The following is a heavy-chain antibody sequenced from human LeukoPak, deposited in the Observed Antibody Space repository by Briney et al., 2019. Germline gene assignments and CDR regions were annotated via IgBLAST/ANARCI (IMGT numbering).Heavy chain of an antibody. CDR3: ARESSSSWSNFDY. CDR1: GGTFSSYA. Sequence: ASVKVSCKASGGTFSSYAISWVRQAPGQGLEWMGRIIPILGIANYAQKFQGRVTITADKSTSTAYMELSSLRSEDTAVYYCARESSSSWSNFDYRGQGTLVTVSS. V-gene: IGHV1-69*04. J-gene: IGHJ4*02. CDR2: IIPILGIA. D-gene: IGHD6-13*01.